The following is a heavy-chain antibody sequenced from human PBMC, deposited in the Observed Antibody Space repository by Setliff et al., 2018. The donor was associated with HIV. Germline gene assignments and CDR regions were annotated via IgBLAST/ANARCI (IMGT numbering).Heavy chain of an antibody. D-gene: IGHD3-9*01. Sequence: SETLSLTFAVSGASISDVIWWSWVRHSPGKGLEWIGEMHHSGTTKYNPSLKSRVTISLDKSRNQFSLQVTSMTAADTAVYYCAGESALTGQSDWGQGTPVTVSS. V-gene: IGHV4-4*02. CDR1: GASISDVIW. CDR3: AGESALTGQSD. CDR2: MHHSGTT. J-gene: IGHJ4*02.